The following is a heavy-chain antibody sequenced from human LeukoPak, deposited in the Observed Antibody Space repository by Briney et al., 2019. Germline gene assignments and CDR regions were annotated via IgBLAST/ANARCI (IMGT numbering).Heavy chain of an antibody. D-gene: IGHD2-2*01. J-gene: IGHJ3*02. CDR1: GYTFTGYY. Sequence: ASVKVSCKASGYTFTGYYMHWVRQAPGQGLEWMGRINPNSGGTNYAQKFQGRVTMTRDTSISTAYMELSRLRSDDTAVYYCARGKDIVVVPAAPPDASDIWGQGAMVTVSS. V-gene: IGHV1-2*06. CDR3: ARGKDIVVVPAAPPDASDI. CDR2: INPNSGGT.